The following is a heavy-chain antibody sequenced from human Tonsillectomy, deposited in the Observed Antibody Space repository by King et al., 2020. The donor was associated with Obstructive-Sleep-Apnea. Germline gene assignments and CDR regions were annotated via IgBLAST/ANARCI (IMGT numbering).Heavy chain of an antibody. CDR1: GFTFSSYA. CDR3: AKFRSYDFWSGSNFDY. D-gene: IGHD3-3*01. Sequence: QLVQSGGGLVQPGGSLRLSCAASGFTFSSYAMSWVRQAPGKGLEWVSAISGSGGSTYYADSVKGRFTISRDNSKNTLYLQMNSLRAEDTAVYYCAKFRSYDFWSGSNFDYWGQGTLVTVSS. CDR2: ISGSGGST. J-gene: IGHJ4*02. V-gene: IGHV3-23*04.